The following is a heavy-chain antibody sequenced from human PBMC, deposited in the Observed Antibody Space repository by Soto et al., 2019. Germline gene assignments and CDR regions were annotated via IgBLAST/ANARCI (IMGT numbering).Heavy chain of an antibody. CDR2: IYWDDDR. Sequence: QITLKESGPTLVKPTQTLTLTCTFSGCSLSTSGVGVGWIRQPPGKALEWLALIYWDDDRRYSPSLKSRPTITKNDSKNQVALRMTDIDPVDTATYYCAHRPGGVAVVVAASLNWFDPWGQGTLVTVSS. J-gene: IGHJ5*02. CDR1: GCSLSTSGVG. D-gene: IGHD2-2*01. V-gene: IGHV2-5*02. CDR3: AHRPGGVAVVVAASLNWFDP.